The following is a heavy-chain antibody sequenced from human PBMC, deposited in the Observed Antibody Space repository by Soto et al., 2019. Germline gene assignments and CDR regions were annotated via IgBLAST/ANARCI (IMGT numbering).Heavy chain of an antibody. Sequence: GASVKVSCKASGYTFTSYDINWVRPATGQGLEWMGWMNPNSGNTGYAQKFQGRVTMTRNTSISTAYMELSSLRSEDTAVYYCARGPTYYDFWSGYYTTGYFDYWGQGTLVTVS. CDR2: MNPNSGNT. J-gene: IGHJ4*02. D-gene: IGHD3-3*01. CDR1: GYTFTSYD. V-gene: IGHV1-8*01. CDR3: ARGPTYYDFWSGYYTTGYFDY.